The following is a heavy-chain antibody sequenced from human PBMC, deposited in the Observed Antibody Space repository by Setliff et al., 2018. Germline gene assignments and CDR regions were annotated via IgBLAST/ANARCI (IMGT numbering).Heavy chain of an antibody. CDR1: GFTFSSYW. Sequence: PGGSLRLSCAGSGFTFSSYWMHWVRQAPGKGLEWVSRLNEDGSTTTYADSVRGRFTISRDSSKNTLYLQMNSLRLEDTAVYYCLVAYTSSWYSSGFDPWGQGTLVTVSS. CDR3: LVAYTSSWYSSGFDP. V-gene: IGHV3-74*03. J-gene: IGHJ5*02. D-gene: IGHD6-13*01. CDR2: LNEDGSTT.